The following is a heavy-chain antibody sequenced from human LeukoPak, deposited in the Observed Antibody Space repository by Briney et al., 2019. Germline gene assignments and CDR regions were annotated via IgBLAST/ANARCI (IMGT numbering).Heavy chain of an antibody. J-gene: IGHJ4*02. CDR1: GGSISSYY. D-gene: IGHD6-13*01. CDR3: ARHVSSLVPFDY. V-gene: IGHV4-59*08. Sequence: PSETLSLTCTVSGGSISSYYWSWIRQPPGKGLEWIGYIYYSGSTNYNPSLKSRVTISVDTSKNQFSLKLSSVTAADTAVYYCARHVSSLVPFDYWGQGTLVTVSS. CDR2: IYYSGST.